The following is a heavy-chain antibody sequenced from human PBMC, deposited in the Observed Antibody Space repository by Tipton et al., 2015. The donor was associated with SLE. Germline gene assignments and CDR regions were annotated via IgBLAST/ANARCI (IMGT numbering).Heavy chain of an antibody. V-gene: IGHV3-74*01. D-gene: IGHD1-14*01. CDR2: INSDGSGR. Sequence: SLRLSCAASGFTFSIFWMHWVRQAPGKGLVWVSRINSDGSGRSYVDSVKGRFTISRDNVKNTLYLQMDSLTGDDTAVYYCARGGPGQYFDYWGQGTLVTVSS. J-gene: IGHJ4*02. CDR1: GFTFSIFW. CDR3: ARGGPGQYFDY.